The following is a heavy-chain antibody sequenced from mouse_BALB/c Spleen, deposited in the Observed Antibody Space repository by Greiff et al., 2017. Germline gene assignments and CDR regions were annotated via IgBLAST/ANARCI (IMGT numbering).Heavy chain of an antibody. J-gene: IGHJ1*01. Sequence: EVKLQESGAELVRPGALVKLSCKASGFNIKDYYMHWVKQRPEQGLEWIGWIDPENGNTIYDPKFQGKASITADTSSNTAYLQLSSLTSEDTAVYYCARSGRPYWYFDVWGAGTTVTVSS. CDR1: GFNIKDYY. CDR2: IDPENGNT. CDR3: ARSGRPYWYFDV. D-gene: IGHD3-1*01. V-gene: IGHV14-1*02.